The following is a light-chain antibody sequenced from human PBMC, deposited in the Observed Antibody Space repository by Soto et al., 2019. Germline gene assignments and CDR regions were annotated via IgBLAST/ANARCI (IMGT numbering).Light chain of an antibody. Sequence: QSVLTQPPSASGTPGQRVTISCSGSSSNIGSYTVNWYQQLPGTAPKLLIYSNNQRPSGVPDRFSGSKSGTSASLAISGLPSEDEADFYCAAWDDSLNGYVFGTGTKLTVL. J-gene: IGLJ1*01. CDR2: SNN. CDR3: AAWDDSLNGYV. CDR1: SSNIGSYT. V-gene: IGLV1-44*01.